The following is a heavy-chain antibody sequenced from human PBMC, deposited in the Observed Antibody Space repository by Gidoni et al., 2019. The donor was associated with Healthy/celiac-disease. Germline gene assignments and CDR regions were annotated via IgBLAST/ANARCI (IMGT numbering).Heavy chain of an antibody. CDR3: ARLARGSAY. J-gene: IGHJ4*02. CDR1: GGSISSSSYY. V-gene: IGHV4-39*01. D-gene: IGHD3-3*02. Sequence: QLQLQESGPGLVKPSETLSLTCTVSGGSISSSSYYWGWIRPPPGKGLEWIGSIYYSGSTYYNPSLKSRVTISVDTSKNQFSLKLSSVTAADTAVYYCARLARGSAYWGQGTLVTVSS. CDR2: IYYSGST.